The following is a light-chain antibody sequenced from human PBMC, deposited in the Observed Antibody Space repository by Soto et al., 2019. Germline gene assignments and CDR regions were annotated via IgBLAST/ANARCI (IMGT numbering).Light chain of an antibody. CDR1: QSVSSY. CDR2: DAS. J-gene: IGKJ4*01. Sequence: EIVLTQSPATLSLSPGERATLSCRASQSVSSYLAWYQQKPGQAPRLLLYDASNRATGIPARFSGSGSGTDFTLTISSLEPEDVAVYDCQQRSNWPPALTFGGGTKVEIK. V-gene: IGKV3-11*01. CDR3: QQRSNWPPALT.